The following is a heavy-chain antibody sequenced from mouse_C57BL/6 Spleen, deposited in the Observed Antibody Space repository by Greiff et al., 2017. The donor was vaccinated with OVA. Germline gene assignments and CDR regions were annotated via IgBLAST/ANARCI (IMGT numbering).Heavy chain of an antibody. J-gene: IGHJ3*01. D-gene: IGHD1-1*01. V-gene: IGHV5-17*01. CDR1: GFTFSDYG. CDR2: ISSGSSTI. Sequence: EVKLMESGGGLVKPGGSLKLSCAASGFTFSDYGMHWVRQAPEKGLEWVAYISSGSSTIYYADTVKGRFTISRDNAKNTLFLQMTSLRSEDTAMYYCARGDYGSRPFADWGQGTLVTVSA. CDR3: ARGDYGSRPFAD.